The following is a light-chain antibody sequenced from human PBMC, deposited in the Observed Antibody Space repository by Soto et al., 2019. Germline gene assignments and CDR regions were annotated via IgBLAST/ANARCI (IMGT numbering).Light chain of an antibody. CDR1: SSDVGTYNY. V-gene: IGLV2-14*01. Sequence: QSVLTQPASVSGSPGQSITISCTGTSSDVGTYNYVSWYQQHPGKAPKLMIYDVSNRPSGVSNRFSGSKPGNTASLTISGLQAEDEADYYCSSHTGSTVVFGGGTKVTVL. J-gene: IGLJ2*01. CDR2: DVS. CDR3: SSHTGSTVV.